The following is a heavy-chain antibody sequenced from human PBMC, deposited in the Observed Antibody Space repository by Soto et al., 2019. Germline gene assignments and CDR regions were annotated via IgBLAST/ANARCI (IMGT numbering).Heavy chain of an antibody. D-gene: IGHD4-17*01. CDR2: IYYSGST. Sequence: SETLSLTCTVSGGSISSGGYYWSWIRQHPGKGLEWIGYIYYSGSTYYNPSLKSRVTISVDTSKNQFSLKLSSVTAADTAVYYCARGPDYGDYHHFDYWGQGTLVTVSS. J-gene: IGHJ4*02. CDR1: GGSISSGGYY. V-gene: IGHV4-31*03. CDR3: ARGPDYGDYHHFDY.